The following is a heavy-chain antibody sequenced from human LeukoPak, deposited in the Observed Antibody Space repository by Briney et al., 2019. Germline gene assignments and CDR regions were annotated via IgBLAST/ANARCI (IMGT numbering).Heavy chain of an antibody. J-gene: IGHJ4*02. Sequence: GGSLRLSCAASGFTFSSHWMHWVRHAPGKGLVWVTRISADGSYTSCAGSVKGRFSISRDNAKNTLYLQMNSLRAEDTAVYYCARGDTMGFGEGYWGQGTLITVSS. V-gene: IGHV3-74*01. D-gene: IGHD3-16*01. CDR3: ARGDTMGFGEGY. CDR1: GFTFSSHW. CDR2: ISADGSYT.